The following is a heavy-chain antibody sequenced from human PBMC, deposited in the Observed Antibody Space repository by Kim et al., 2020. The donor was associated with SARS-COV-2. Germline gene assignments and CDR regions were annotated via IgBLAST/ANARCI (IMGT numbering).Heavy chain of an antibody. Sequence: DSVKGRFTISRDNSKNTLYLQMNSRRAEDTAVYYCASWGGCTNGVCYMDYWGQGTLVTVSS. CDR3: ASWGGCTNGVCYMDY. J-gene: IGHJ4*02. V-gene: IGHV3-30*03. D-gene: IGHD2-8*01.